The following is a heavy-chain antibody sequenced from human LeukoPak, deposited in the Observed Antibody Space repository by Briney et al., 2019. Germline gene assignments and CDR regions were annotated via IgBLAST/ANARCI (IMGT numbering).Heavy chain of an antibody. V-gene: IGHV1-69*05. CDR2: IIPIFGTA. Sequence: SVKVSCKASGGTFSSYAISWVRQAPGQGLEWMGGIIPIFGTANYAQKFQGRVTITTDESTSTAYMELSSLRSEDTAVYYCVQFDQSGSYRWGFDYWGQGTLVTVSS. D-gene: IGHD1-26*01. J-gene: IGHJ4*02. CDR1: GGTFSSYA. CDR3: VQFDQSGSYRWGFDY.